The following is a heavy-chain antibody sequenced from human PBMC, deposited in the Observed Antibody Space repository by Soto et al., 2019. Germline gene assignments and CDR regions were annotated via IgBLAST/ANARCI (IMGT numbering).Heavy chain of an antibody. D-gene: IGHD5-12*01. J-gene: IGHJ4*02. CDR1: GGSISSSNW. CDR3: ARANGGYEKGIDY. CDR2: IYHSGST. Sequence: QVQLQESGPGLVKPSGTLSLTCAVSGGSISSSNWWSWVRQPPGKGLEWIGEIYHSGSTNYTPSLKSRDTISVDKSKNQFSLKLSSVTAADTAVYYWARANGGYEKGIDYWGQGTLVTVSS. V-gene: IGHV4-4*02.